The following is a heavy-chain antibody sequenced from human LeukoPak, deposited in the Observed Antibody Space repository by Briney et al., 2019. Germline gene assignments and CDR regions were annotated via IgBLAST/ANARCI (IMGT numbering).Heavy chain of an antibody. V-gene: IGHV1-18*01. CDR2: ISAYNGNT. Sequence: ASVKASCKASGYTFTSYGISWVRQAPGQGLEWMGWISAYNGNTNYAQKLQGRVTMTTDTSTSTAYMELRSLRSDDTAVYYCARDESIVASDAFDIWGQGTMVTVSS. CDR1: GYTFTSYG. J-gene: IGHJ3*02. D-gene: IGHD5-12*01. CDR3: ARDESIVASDAFDI.